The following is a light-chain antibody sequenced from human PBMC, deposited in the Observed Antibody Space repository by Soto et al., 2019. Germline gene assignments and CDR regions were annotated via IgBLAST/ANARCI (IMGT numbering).Light chain of an antibody. CDR3: QQYHTAPSWT. J-gene: IGKJ1*01. CDR1: QSVLYSSNNKNY. Sequence: DIVMTKSPDSLAVSLGERATINCKSSQSVLYSSNNKNYLAWYQQKPGQPPKLLVYWASTRESGVPDRFSGSGSGTDSTLTINNLQAEDVAVYYCQQYHTAPSWTFGQGTKVEIK. V-gene: IGKV4-1*01. CDR2: WAS.